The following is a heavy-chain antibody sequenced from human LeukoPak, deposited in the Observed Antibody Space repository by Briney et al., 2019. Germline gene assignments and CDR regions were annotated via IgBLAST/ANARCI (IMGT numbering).Heavy chain of an antibody. D-gene: IGHD3-10*01. CDR3: AKEVRESAWFYFDY. CDR2: IRSSGEST. Sequence: HAGGSLRLSCAAPGFTFRTYAMSWVRQAPGKGLEWVSSIRSSGESTYYADSVKGRFTISRDNSRNTVFLQMKSLTAEDTAVYYCAKEVRESAWFYFDYWGQGTLATVSS. CDR1: GFTFRTYA. J-gene: IGHJ4*02. V-gene: IGHV3-23*01.